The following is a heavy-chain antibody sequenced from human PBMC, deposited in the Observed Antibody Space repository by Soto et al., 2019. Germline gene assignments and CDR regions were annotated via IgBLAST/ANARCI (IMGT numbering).Heavy chain of an antibody. D-gene: IGHD2-15*01. CDR2: ISSSSSYT. J-gene: IGHJ5*02. Sequence: GGSLRLSCAASGFTFSDYYMSWIRQAPGKGLEWVSYISSSSSYTNYADSVKGRFTISRDNAKNSLYLQMNSLRAEDTAVYYCARDLDCGGSCSRWFDPWGQGTLVTVSS. CDR3: ARDLDCGGSCSRWFDP. CDR1: GFTFSDYY. V-gene: IGHV3-11*06.